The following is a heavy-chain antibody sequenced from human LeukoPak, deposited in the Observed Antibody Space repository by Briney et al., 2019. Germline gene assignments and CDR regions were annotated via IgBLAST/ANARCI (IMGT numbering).Heavy chain of an antibody. Sequence: GGSLRLSCAASGFTFSSYAMHWVRQAPGKGLEWVAVIWYDGSNKYYADSVKGRFTISRDNSKNTLYLQMNSLRAEDTAVYYCARETHMTTVSFDYWGQGTLVTVSS. V-gene: IGHV3-33*08. CDR2: IWYDGSNK. J-gene: IGHJ4*02. CDR3: ARETHMTTVSFDY. D-gene: IGHD4-4*01. CDR1: GFTFSSYA.